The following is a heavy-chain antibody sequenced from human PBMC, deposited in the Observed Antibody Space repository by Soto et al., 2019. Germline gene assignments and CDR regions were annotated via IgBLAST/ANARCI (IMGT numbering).Heavy chain of an antibody. CDR3: RLGGRWNYRSNLDI. Sequence: QGQLQQWGAGLLKPSETLSLTCTGSVGSFIAYYCNWGRQPPGKGLEWIGEINHFGGINFNPSLKSRVSISAETSKNQFSLKLRAVTHAATAVYCCRLGGRWNYRSNLDIWGQGPLVTVSS. J-gene: IGHJ4*02. CDR2: INHFGGI. V-gene: IGHV4-34*02. D-gene: IGHD3-16*02. CDR1: VGSFIAYY.